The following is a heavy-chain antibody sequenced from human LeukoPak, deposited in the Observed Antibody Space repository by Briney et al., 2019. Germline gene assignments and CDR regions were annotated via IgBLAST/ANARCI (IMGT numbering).Heavy chain of an antibody. J-gene: IGHJ3*02. CDR2: ISSSSSYI. V-gene: IGHV3-21*01. CDR3: ARALSPGAFDI. Sequence: GGSLRLSRAASGFTFSSYSMNWVRQAPGKGLEWVSSISSSSSYIYYADSVKGRFTISRDNAKNSLYLQMNSLRAEDTAVYYCARALSPGAFDIWGQGTMVTVSS. D-gene: IGHD2/OR15-2a*01. CDR1: GFTFSSYS.